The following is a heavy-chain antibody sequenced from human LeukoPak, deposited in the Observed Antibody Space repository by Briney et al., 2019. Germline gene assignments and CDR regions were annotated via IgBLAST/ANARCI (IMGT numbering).Heavy chain of an antibody. CDR3: ARGDFCSKSNCYLRPMDV. D-gene: IGHD3-3*01. V-gene: IGHV4-59*01. J-gene: IGHJ6*03. Sequence: PSETLSLTCTVSGGSISDYYWSWIRQPPGKGLEWIGYIYYSGSTTYNPSLKSRVTMSVDTAKNKFSLKLRSVTAADTAINYCARGDFCSKSNCYLRPMDVWGKGTTVTVSS. CDR2: IYYSGST. CDR1: GGSISDYY.